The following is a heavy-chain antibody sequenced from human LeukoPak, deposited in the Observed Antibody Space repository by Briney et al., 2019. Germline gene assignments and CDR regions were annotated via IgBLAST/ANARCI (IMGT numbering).Heavy chain of an antibody. Sequence: GGSLRLSCAASGFTFSSYAMSWVRQAPGKGLEWVSAISGSGGSTYYADSVKGRFTISRDNSKNTLYLQMNSLRAEDTAVYYCYGPKRGYSYVFDYWGQGTLVTVSS. CDR2: ISGSGGST. CDR3: YGPKRGYSYVFDY. V-gene: IGHV3-23*01. D-gene: IGHD5-18*01. CDR1: GFTFSSYA. J-gene: IGHJ4*02.